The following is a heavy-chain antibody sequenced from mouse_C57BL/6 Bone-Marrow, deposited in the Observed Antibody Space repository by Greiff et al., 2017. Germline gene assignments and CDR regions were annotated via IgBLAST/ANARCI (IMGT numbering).Heavy chain of an antibody. CDR1: GYTFTSYW. D-gene: IGHD2-4*01. CDR3: VYYDYDGPYFDY. CDR2: INPSNGGT. V-gene: IGHV1-53*01. J-gene: IGHJ2*01. Sequence: QVQLQQPGTELVKPGASVKLSCKASGYTFTSYWMPWVKQRPGQGLEWIGNINPSNGGTNYNEKFKSKATLTVDKSSSTAYMQLSSLTSEDSAVYYCVYYDYDGPYFDYWGQGTTLTVSS.